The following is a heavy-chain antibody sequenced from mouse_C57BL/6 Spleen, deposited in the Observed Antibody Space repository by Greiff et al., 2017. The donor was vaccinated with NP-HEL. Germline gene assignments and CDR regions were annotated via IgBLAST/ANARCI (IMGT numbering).Heavy chain of an antibody. V-gene: IGHV1-81*01. CDR2: IYPRSGNT. CDR3: ARGGEDSSGYEAMDY. D-gene: IGHD3-2*02. Sequence: VQLQQSGAELARPGASVKLSCKASGYTFTSYGISWVKQRTGQGLEWIGEIYPRSGNTYYNEKFKGKATLTADNSSSTAYMELRSLTSEDSAVYFCARGGEDSSGYEAMDYWGQGTSVTVSS. J-gene: IGHJ4*01. CDR1: GYTFTSYG.